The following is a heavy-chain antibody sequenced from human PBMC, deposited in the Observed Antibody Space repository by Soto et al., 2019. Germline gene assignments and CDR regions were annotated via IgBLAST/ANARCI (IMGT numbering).Heavy chain of an antibody. V-gene: IGHV3-23*01. CDR3: ARVASDYINSVDH. J-gene: IGHJ4*02. D-gene: IGHD4-4*01. Sequence: EVQLLESGGGLVLPGGSLRLSCAASGFTFNAYAMTWVRQAPGKGLEWVSAIGGSGGNRYYAASVKGRFTISRDNSKDALDLQMNSLRVEDTAVYSCARVASDYINSVDHWGQGILVTVSS. CDR1: GFTFNAYA. CDR2: IGGSGGNR.